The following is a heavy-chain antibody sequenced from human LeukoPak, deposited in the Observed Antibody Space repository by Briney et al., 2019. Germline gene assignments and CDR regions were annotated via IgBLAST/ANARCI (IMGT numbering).Heavy chain of an antibody. V-gene: IGHV4-4*07. CDR1: GGSISSYY. CDR3: ARGMSSEYYDFWSGMRGFDY. D-gene: IGHD3-3*01. J-gene: IGHJ4*02. CDR2: TYTSGST. Sequence: SETLSLTCTVSGGSISSYYWSWIRQPAGKGLEWIGRTYTSGSTNYNPSLKSRVTMPVDTSKNQFSLKLSSVTAADTAVYYCARGMSSEYYDFWSGMRGFDYWGQGTLVTVSS.